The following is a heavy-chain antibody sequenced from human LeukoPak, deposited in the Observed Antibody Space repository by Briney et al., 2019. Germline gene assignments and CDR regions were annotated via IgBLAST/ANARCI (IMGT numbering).Heavy chain of an antibody. CDR1: GFTFSDYY. D-gene: IGHD3-10*01. CDR3: ARDLYGSGSYFIDY. Sequence: GGSLRLSCAASGFTFSDYYMSWIRQAPGKGLEWVSYISSSSSYTNYADSVKGRFTISRDNAKNSLYLQMTSLRAEDTAVYYCARDLYGSGSYFIDYWGQGTLVTVSS. V-gene: IGHV3-11*06. CDR2: ISSSSSYT. J-gene: IGHJ4*02.